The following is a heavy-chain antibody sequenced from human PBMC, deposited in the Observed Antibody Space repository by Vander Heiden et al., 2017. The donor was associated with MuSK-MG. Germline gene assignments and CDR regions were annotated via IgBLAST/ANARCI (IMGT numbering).Heavy chain of an antibody. V-gene: IGHV3-48*03. J-gene: IGHJ4*02. D-gene: IGHD3-22*01. CDR1: GFTFSSYE. CDR2: ISSSGSTI. Sequence: EVQLVESGGGLVQPGGSLRLSCAAPGFTFSSYEMTWVGQAPGKGLEWVSDISSSGSTIYYADSVKGRFTISRDNAKNSLYLQMNSLRAEDTAVYYCARDFRSGYYYEPRFDYWGQGTLVTVSS. CDR3: ARDFRSGYYYEPRFDY.